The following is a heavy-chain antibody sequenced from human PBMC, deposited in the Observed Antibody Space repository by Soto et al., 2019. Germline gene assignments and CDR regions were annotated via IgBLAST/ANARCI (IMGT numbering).Heavy chain of an antibody. D-gene: IGHD6-13*01. J-gene: IGHJ5*02. CDR3: VASLAASGLNWLDP. V-gene: IGHV4-4*07. CDR2: IFANGHT. Sequence: ASETLSLTYIVSGGSISETYWNWFRQPPGKGLEWIGLIFANGHTDYSPSLKSRVTMSVDASKNQFSLRLTSMTAADTAVYYCVASLAASGLNWLDPWGRGTLVTVSS. CDR1: GGSISETY.